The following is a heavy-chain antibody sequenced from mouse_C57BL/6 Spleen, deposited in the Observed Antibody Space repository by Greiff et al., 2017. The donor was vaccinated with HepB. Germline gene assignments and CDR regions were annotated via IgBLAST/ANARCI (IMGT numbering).Heavy chain of an antibody. CDR1: GFTFSDYG. J-gene: IGHJ2*01. V-gene: IGHV5-17*01. CDR2: ISSGSSTI. Sequence: DVMLVESGGGLVKPGGSLKLSCAASGFTFSDYGMHWVRQAPEKGLEWVAYISSGSSTIYYADTVKGRFTISRDNAKNTRFLQMTSLRSEDTAMYYCARGLLRLYYFDYWGQGTTLTVSS. CDR3: ARGLLRLYYFDY. D-gene: IGHD1-1*01.